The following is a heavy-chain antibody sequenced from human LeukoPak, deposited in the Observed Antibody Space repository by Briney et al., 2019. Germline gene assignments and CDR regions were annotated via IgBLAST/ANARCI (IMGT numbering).Heavy chain of an antibody. J-gene: IGHJ1*01. CDR2: IKSDGST. CDR1: GFTFSSCW. Sequence: GGSLRLSCAASGFTFSSCWMHWVRQAPGKGLVRVSRIKSDGSTNYADSVKGRFTISRDNAKNTVSLQMNSLRAEDTAVYYCARAPSETGGYYPEYFRHWGQGTLVTVSS. V-gene: IGHV3-74*01. D-gene: IGHD3-22*01. CDR3: ARAPSETGGYYPEYFRH.